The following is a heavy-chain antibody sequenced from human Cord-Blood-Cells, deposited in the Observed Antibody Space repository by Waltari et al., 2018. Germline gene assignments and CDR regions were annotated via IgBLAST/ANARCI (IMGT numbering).Heavy chain of an antibody. Sequence: QMQLVQSGAEVKKPGSSVKVSCKASGGTFSSYAISWVRQAPGQGLEWMGGIIPILGTANYAQKFQGRVTITADESTSTAYMELSSLRSEDTAVYYCARDRCSSGCRYYGMDVWGQGTTVTVSS. V-gene: IGHV1-69*01. CDR2: IIPILGTA. CDR1: GGTFSSYA. CDR3: ARDRCSSGCRYYGMDV. J-gene: IGHJ6*02. D-gene: IGHD6-19*01.